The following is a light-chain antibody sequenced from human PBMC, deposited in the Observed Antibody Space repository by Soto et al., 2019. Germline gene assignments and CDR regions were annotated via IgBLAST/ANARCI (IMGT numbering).Light chain of an antibody. Sequence: QSVLTQPPSVSGSPGQSVTISCTGTSSDVGAYNYVSWYQQHPGKAPKLMIYEVSKRPSGVPDRFSGSKSGNTASLTVSGLQAEDETDYYCSSYAGSNTYVFGTGTKLTVL. CDR3: SSYAGSNTYV. V-gene: IGLV2-8*01. CDR1: SSDVGAYNY. J-gene: IGLJ1*01. CDR2: EVS.